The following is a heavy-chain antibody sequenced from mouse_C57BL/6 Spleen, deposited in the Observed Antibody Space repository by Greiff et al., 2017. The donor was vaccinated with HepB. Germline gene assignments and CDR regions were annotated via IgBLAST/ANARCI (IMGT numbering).Heavy chain of an antibody. Sequence: EVKVVESGGGLVKPGGSLKLSCAASGFTFSSYTMSWVRQTPEKRLEWVATISGGGGNTYYPDSVKGRFTISRDNAKNTLYLQMSSLRSEDTALYYCARQELGPFAYWGQGTLVTVSA. CDR3: ARQELGPFAY. CDR2: ISGGGGNT. J-gene: IGHJ3*01. V-gene: IGHV5-9*01. D-gene: IGHD4-1*01. CDR1: GFTFSSYT.